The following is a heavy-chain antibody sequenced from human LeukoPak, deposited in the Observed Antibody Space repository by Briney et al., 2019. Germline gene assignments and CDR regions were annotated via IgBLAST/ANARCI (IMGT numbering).Heavy chain of an antibody. CDR1: GFTVSSNY. V-gene: IGHV3-66*04. J-gene: IGHJ5*02. Sequence: PGGSPRLSCVVSGFTVSSNYWSWVRQAPGKGLEWVSLIYSGGSTYYADSVKGRFTISRDNSKNTLYLQMNSLRAEDTAVYYCARLLQSRWFDPWGQGTLVTVSS. CDR2: IYSGGST. CDR3: ARLLQSRWFDP. D-gene: IGHD4-11*01.